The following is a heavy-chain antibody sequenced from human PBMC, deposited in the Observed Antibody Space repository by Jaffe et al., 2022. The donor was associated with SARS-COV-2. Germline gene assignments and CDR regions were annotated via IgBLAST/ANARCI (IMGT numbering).Heavy chain of an antibody. D-gene: IGHD3-9*01. CDR2: IKQDGSEE. V-gene: IGHV3-7*01. CDR3: ARSRGNDILTGAARTYSYYMDV. Sequence: DVQLEESGGGLVRPGGSLRLSCAASGFSFSSYWMSWVRQAPGKGLEWVANIKQDGSEEYYVDSVKGRFTISRGNARNSLYLQMSSLRAEDTAVYYCARSRGNDILTGAARTYSYYMDVWGKGTTVIVSS. CDR1: GFSFSSYW. J-gene: IGHJ6*03.